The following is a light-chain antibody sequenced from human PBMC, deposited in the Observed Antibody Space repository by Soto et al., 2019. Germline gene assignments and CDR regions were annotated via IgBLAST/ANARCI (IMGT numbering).Light chain of an antibody. Sequence: DIVMNQTPLSLSVTAGQPASISCTSSQSLLHTNGKTYLFWYLQKPGQPPQLLIYEVSNRYSVVPDGFSGSASGIDFILEISRVEAEYVGRYYCMRSRQLAWAFGQGTKVEIK. J-gene: IGKJ1*01. CDR2: EVS. CDR1: QSLLHTNGKTY. CDR3: MRSRQLAWA. V-gene: IGKV2D-29*01.